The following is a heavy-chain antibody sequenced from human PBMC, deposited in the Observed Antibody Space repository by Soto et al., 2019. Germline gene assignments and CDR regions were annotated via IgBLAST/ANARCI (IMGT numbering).Heavy chain of an antibody. CDR3: AKRYLDIVVVVAATLGYYIDY. D-gene: IGHD2-15*01. CDR2: ISGSGGST. Sequence: PGGSLGLSCAASGYTFSSYAMSWVRQAPGKGLEWVSAISGSGGSTYYADSVKGRFTISRDNSKNTLYLQMNSLRAEDTAVYYCAKRYLDIVVVVAATLGYYIDYWGQRTLVTVSS. CDR1: GYTFSSYA. V-gene: IGHV3-23*01. J-gene: IGHJ4*02.